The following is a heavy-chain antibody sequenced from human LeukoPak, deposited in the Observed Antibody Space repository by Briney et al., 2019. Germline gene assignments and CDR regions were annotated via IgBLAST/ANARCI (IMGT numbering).Heavy chain of an antibody. CDR1: GFTFSSYG. Sequence: GRSLRLSCAASGFTFSSYGMHWVRQAPGKGLEWVAVISYDGSNKYYADSVKGRFTISRDNSKNTLYLQMNSLRAEDTALYYCAKDPGGIAAAGTSFFDYWGQGTLVTVSS. J-gene: IGHJ4*02. CDR2: ISYDGSNK. CDR3: AKDPGGIAAAGTSFFDY. V-gene: IGHV3-30*18. D-gene: IGHD6-13*01.